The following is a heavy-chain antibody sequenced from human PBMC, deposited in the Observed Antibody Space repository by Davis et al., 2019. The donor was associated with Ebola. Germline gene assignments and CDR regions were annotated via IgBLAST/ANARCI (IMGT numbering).Heavy chain of an antibody. CDR2: ISPNDNKD. CDR3: ARAVFHEVLDY. J-gene: IGHJ4*02. V-gene: IGHV3-30-3*01. CDR1: GFSFRNYA. D-gene: IGHD3-3*01. Sequence: GSLRLSCVASGFSFRNYAMHWVRQAPGRGLEWVALISPNDNKDYYADSVKGRFTISRDNSENTLYLQMNSLTADDTAVYYCARAVFHEVLDYWGQGTPVTVSS.